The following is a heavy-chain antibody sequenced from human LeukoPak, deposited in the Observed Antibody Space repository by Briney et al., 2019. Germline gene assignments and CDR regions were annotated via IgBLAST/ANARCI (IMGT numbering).Heavy chain of an antibody. CDR1: GGSLNTYY. J-gene: IGHJ4*02. Sequence: SETLSLTCTVSGGSLNTYYWSWIRQPPGKGLEWIGYIYYSGSTDYNPSLKSRVTISVDTSKNQFSLKLNSVTPEDTAVYYCARGDQAFDYWGQGTLVTVSS. D-gene: IGHD2-2*01. CDR2: IYYSGST. V-gene: IGHV4-59*12. CDR3: ARGDQAFDY.